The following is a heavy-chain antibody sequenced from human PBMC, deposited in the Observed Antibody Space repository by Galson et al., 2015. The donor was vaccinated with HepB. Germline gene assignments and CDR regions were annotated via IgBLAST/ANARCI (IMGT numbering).Heavy chain of an antibody. CDR1: GFTFSSYA. J-gene: IGHJ6*02. Sequence: SLRLSCAASGFTFSSYAMHWVRQAPGKGLEWVAVISYDGSNKYYADSVKGRFTISRDNSKNTLYLQMNSLRAEDTAVYYCAREVQNAGGMDVWGQGTTVTVSS. CDR2: ISYDGSNK. D-gene: IGHD1-1*01. CDR3: AREVQNAGGMDV. V-gene: IGHV3-30-3*01.